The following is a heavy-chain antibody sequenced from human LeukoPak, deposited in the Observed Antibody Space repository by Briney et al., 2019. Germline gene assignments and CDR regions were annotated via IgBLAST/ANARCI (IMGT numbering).Heavy chain of an antibody. V-gene: IGHV1-18*01. Sequence: ASVKVSCKASGYTFTSYGISWVRQAPGRGVEWMGWISAYNGNTNYAQKLQGRVTMTTDTSTSTAYMELRSLRSDDTAVYYCARDWPYKLLGNWFDPWGQGTLVTVSS. CDR2: ISAYNGNT. CDR1: GYTFTSYG. CDR3: ARDWPYKLLGNWFDP. D-gene: IGHD2-2*01. J-gene: IGHJ5*02.